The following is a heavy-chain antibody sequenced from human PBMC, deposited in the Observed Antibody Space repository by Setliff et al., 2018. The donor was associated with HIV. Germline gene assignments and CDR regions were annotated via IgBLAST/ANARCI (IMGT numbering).Heavy chain of an antibody. J-gene: IGHJ4*02. CDR1: GFTFNNYW. CDR3: ARDGSYISRGY. V-gene: IGHV3-74*01. Sequence: GGSLRLSCAASGFTFNNYWMNWVRQAPGKGLVWVSNINDDGSTTNYADSVKGRFTISRDNAKNTLFLQMNSLRAEDTAVYYCARDGSYISRGYWGQGTLVTVSS. CDR2: INDDGSTT. D-gene: IGHD5-18*01.